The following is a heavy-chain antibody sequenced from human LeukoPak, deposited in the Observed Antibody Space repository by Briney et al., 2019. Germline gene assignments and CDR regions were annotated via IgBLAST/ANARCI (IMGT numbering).Heavy chain of an antibody. J-gene: IGHJ3*02. CDR3: ARTGITMVRGVSRDAFDI. CDR2: IKQDGSEK. CDR1: GFTCSSYW. Sequence: GGSLRLSCAASGFTCSSYWMSWVRQAPGKGLEWVANIKQDGSEKYYVDSVKGRFTISRDNAKNSLYLQMNSLRAEDTAVYYCARTGITMVRGVSRDAFDIWGQGTMVTVSS. V-gene: IGHV3-7*01. D-gene: IGHD3-10*01.